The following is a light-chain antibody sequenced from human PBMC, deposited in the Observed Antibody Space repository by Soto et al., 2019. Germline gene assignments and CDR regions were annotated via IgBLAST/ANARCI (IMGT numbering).Light chain of an antibody. V-gene: IGKV1-39*01. CDR2: EAS. CDR3: QQSYSTPWT. CDR1: QSISNY. J-gene: IGKJ1*01. Sequence: DIQMTQSPSSLSASVRDRVTITCRASQSISNYLNWFQQKPGNAPSLLIYEASSLQRGVPSRFSGSGSGTDFTLTISSLQPEDFATYYCQQSYSTPWTFGQGTRWISN.